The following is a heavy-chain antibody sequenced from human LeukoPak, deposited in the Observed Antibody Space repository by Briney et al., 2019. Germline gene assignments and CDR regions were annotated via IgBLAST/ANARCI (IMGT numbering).Heavy chain of an antibody. CDR2: ISGSGGST. CDR1: GFTFSSYA. D-gene: IGHD6-6*01. CDR3: AKAARPEYAFDI. Sequence: GGSLRLSCAVSGFTFSSYAMTWVRQAPGKGLEWVSAISGSGGSTYYADSAKGQFTISRDNSKNTLYLQMNSLRAEDTAVYYCAKAARPEYAFDIWGQGTMVTVSS. V-gene: IGHV3-23*01. J-gene: IGHJ3*02.